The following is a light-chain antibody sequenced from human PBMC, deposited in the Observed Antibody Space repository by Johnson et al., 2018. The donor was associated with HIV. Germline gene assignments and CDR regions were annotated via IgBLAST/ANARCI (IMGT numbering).Light chain of an antibody. V-gene: IGLV1-51*01. CDR2: DNN. CDR3: GIWDISLSADV. Sequence: QSVLTQPPSVSAAPGQKVTISCSGSSSNIGNNYVSWYQQLPGTAPKLLIYDNNKRPSGFPDRFYGSKSGTSATLGITGLQTRDEADYYCGIWDISLSADVFGTGNKVTVL. CDR1: SSNIGNNY. J-gene: IGLJ1*01.